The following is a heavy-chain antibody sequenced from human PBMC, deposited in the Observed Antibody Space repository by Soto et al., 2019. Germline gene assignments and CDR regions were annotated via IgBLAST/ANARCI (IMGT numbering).Heavy chain of an antibody. D-gene: IGHD3-10*01. CDR2: IYSGGAT. V-gene: IGHV3-53*01. CDR3: AKLGPYGSESYSFRYNWIDP. CDR1: GFSVSSSH. Sequence: EVQLVDSGGGLIQPGGSLRLSCAASGFSVSSSHMIWVRQAPGKGLEWVSVIYSGGATYYAVSVKGRFTISRDRSKNTVYLQMDGLRTEDTAVYHCAKLGPYGSESYSFRYNWIDPWGQGTQVTVSS. J-gene: IGHJ5*02.